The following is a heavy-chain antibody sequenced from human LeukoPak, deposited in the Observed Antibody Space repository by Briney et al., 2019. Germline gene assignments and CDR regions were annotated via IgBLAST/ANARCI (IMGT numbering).Heavy chain of an antibody. CDR3: ASLGVVGSSRGDAFDI. D-gene: IGHD1-26*01. CDR2: IRYDGSNK. J-gene: IGHJ3*02. V-gene: IGHV3-30*02. Sequence: GGSLRLSCAASGFTFSSYGMHWVRQAPGKVLEWVAFIRYDGSNKYYADSVKGRFTISRDNSKNTLYLQMNSLRAEDTAVYYCASLGVVGSSRGDAFDIWGQGTMVTVSS. CDR1: GFTFSSYG.